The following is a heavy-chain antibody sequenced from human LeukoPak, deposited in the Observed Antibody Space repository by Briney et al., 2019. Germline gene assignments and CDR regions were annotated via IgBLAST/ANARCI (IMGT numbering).Heavy chain of an antibody. D-gene: IGHD1-1*01. CDR3: ARVGGTAGRDYYYYGMDV. CDR2: IYYSGST. Sequence: SGTLSLTCTASGCTFSSYYRSWIRQPPGKGLEWIGYIYYSGSTNYNPSLKSRVTISVDTSKNQFSLKLSSVTAADTAVYYCARVGGTAGRDYYYYGMDVWGQGTTVTVSS. V-gene: IGHV4-59*01. J-gene: IGHJ6*02. CDR1: GCTFSSYY.